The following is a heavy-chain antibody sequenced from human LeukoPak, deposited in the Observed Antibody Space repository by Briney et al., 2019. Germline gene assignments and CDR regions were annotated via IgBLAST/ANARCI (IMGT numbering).Heavy chain of an antibody. CDR3: ARGRRHWFDP. J-gene: IGHJ5*02. Sequence: SQTLSLTCAVSGGSISSGGYSWSWIRQPPGKGLEWIGYIYHSGSTYYNPSLKSRVTISVDRSKNQFALKLSSVTAADTAVYYCARGRRHWFDPWGQGTLVTVSS. CDR1: GGSISSGGYS. CDR2: IYHSGST. V-gene: IGHV4-30-2*01.